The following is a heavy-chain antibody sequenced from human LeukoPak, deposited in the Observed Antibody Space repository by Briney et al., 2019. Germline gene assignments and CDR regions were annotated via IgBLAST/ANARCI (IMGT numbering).Heavy chain of an antibody. Sequence: SETLSLTCSVSGGSISSSTYCWGWIRQPPGKGLEWIGTICYSGSTFYNPSLKSRVTISVDTSKNQFSLKLSSVTAADTAVYYCARLPAGSGSLSYFDYWGQGTLATVSS. D-gene: IGHD3-10*01. CDR2: ICYSGST. CDR3: ARLPAGSGSLSYFDY. J-gene: IGHJ4*02. CDR1: GGSISSSTYC. V-gene: IGHV4-39*01.